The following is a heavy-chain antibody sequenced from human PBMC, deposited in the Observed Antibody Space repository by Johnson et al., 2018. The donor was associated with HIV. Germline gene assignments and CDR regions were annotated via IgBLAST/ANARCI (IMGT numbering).Heavy chain of an antibody. D-gene: IGHD3-22*01. CDR1: GFTFGDYA. CDR2: IRSKAYGGTT. CDR3: ARDLWVTVTVSTAVDI. V-gene: IGHV3-49*04. J-gene: IGHJ3*02. Sequence: VQLVESGGGLVQPGRSMRLSCTASGFTFGDYALSWVRQAPGKGLEWVGFIRSKAYGGTTEYVASVKGRFTISRDDSKSIAYLQMNSLKTEDTAVYYCARDLWVTVTVSTAVDIWGQGTMVTVSS.